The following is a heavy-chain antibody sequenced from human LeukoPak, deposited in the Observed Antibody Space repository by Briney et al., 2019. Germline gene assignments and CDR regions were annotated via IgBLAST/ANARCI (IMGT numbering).Heavy chain of an antibody. Sequence: PGGSLRLSCAASGFTFSSYAMSWVRQAPGKGLEWVSAISGGGGSTYYADSVKGRFTISRDNSKNTLYLQMNSLRAEDTAVYYCAKEYGPYYYDSWGDAFDIWGQGTMVTVSS. CDR1: GFTFSSYA. D-gene: IGHD3-22*01. CDR3: AKEYGPYYYDSWGDAFDI. V-gene: IGHV3-23*01. CDR2: ISGGGGST. J-gene: IGHJ3*02.